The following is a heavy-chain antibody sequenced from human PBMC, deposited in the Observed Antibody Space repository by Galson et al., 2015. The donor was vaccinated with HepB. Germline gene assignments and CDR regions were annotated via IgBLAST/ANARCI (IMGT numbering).Heavy chain of an antibody. Sequence: SVKVSCKASGYTFTGYYMHWVRQASGQGLEWMGWINPNSGGTNYAQKFQGRVTMTRDTSISTAYMELSRLRSDDTAVYYCARSRITGTTRAFDIWGQGTMVTVSS. CDR3: ARSRITGTTRAFDI. V-gene: IGHV1-2*02. J-gene: IGHJ3*02. CDR1: GYTFTGYY. D-gene: IGHD1-7*01. CDR2: INPNSGGT.